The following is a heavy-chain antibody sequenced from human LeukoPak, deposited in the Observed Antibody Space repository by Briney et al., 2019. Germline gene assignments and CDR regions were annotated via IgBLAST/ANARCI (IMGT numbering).Heavy chain of an antibody. CDR2: IYYSGST. CDR1: GGSISSYY. CDR3: ARDFRGYIDY. J-gene: IGHJ4*02. V-gene: IGHV4-59*01. Sequence: SEILSLTCTVSGGSISSYYWSWIRQPPGKGLEWIGCIYYSGSTNYNPSLKSRVTISVDTSRNQFSLKLSSVTAADTAVYYCARDFRGYIDYWGQGALVTVSS. D-gene: IGHD3-22*01.